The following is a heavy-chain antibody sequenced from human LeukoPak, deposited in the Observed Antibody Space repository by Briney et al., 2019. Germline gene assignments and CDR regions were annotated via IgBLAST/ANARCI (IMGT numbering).Heavy chain of an antibody. CDR1: GYTFSSYS. D-gene: IGHD3-22*01. Sequence: GGSLILSCAASGYTFSSYSINWVRQAPGKGLEWVSSISVRSNYIYYADSVRGRFRISRDDARDSLYLQMNSLRAEDTAVYYCVRLRRNSDTSGFYYYYDFWGQGTLVTVSS. CDR3: VRLRRNSDTSGFYYYYDF. CDR2: ISVRSNYI. V-gene: IGHV3-21*01. J-gene: IGHJ4*02.